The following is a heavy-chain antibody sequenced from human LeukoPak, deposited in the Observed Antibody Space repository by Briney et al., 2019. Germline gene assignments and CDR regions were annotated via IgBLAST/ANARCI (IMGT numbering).Heavy chain of an antibody. V-gene: IGHV4-34*01. D-gene: IGHD6-13*01. CDR2: INHSGST. CDR3: ARGMAAAVLD. CDR1: GGSFSGYY. Sequence: PSETLSLTCAVYGGSFSGYYWSWIRQPPGKGLEWIGEINHSGSTNYNPSLTSRVTISVDTSKNQFSLKLSSVTAADTAVYYCARGMAAAVLDWGQGTLVTVSS. J-gene: IGHJ4*02.